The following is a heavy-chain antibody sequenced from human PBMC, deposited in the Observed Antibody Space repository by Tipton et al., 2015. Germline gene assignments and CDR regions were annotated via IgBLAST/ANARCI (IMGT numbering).Heavy chain of an antibody. CDR2: IFSSGST. D-gene: IGHD6-19*01. Sequence: TLSLTCNVSGASVSTDPYFWTWVRQPPGKGLEWVGYIFSSGSTNYNPSLKNRVTISLDTSKNQFSLRLTSVTAADTAMYYCARDPGVGSGWSQQGDFWGQGTLVTVSS. J-gene: IGHJ4*02. CDR1: GASVSTDPYF. CDR3: ARDPGVGSGWSQQGDF. V-gene: IGHV4-61*01.